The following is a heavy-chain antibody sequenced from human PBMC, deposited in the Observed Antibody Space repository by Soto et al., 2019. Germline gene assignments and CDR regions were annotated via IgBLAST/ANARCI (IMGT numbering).Heavy chain of an antibody. CDR2: ISGSGGST. CDR3: AKDSRLFYYYGMDV. D-gene: IGHD3-16*01. Sequence: GGSLRLSCAASGFTFSSYAMSWVRQAPGKGLEWVSAISGSGGSTYYADSVKGRFTISRDNSKNTLYLQMNNLRAEDTAVYYCAKDSRLFYYYGMDVWGQGTTVTVSS. J-gene: IGHJ6*02. CDR1: GFTFSSYA. V-gene: IGHV3-23*01.